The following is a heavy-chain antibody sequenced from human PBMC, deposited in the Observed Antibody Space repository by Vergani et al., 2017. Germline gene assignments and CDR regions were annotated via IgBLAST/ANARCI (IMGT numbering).Heavy chain of an antibody. V-gene: IGHV3-9*01. J-gene: IGHJ4*02. CDR2: INWNSETI. Sequence: QLVESGGGLVQPGRSLRLSCAASGFTFDDYAMHWVRQAPGKGLEWVSAINWNSETITYADSVKGRFTISRDNSKNTLFLQMNSLRPEDTAVYYCARDTVTGSRYFDYWGQGTLVTVSS. CDR1: GFTFDDYA. D-gene: IGHD6-19*01. CDR3: ARDTVTGSRYFDY.